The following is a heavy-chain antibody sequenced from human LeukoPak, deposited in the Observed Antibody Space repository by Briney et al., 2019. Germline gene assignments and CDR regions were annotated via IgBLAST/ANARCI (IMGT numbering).Heavy chain of an antibody. V-gene: IGHV3-53*01. CDR3: ASGSGSYRTPYYYMDV. CDR2: IYSCGST. CDR1: GFTVSSNY. Sequence: GGSLRLSCAASGFTVSSNYMSWVRQAPGKGLDWVSVIYSCGSTYYADSVKGRFTISRDNSKNTLYLQMNSLRAEDTAVYYCASGSGSYRTPYYYMDVWGTGTTVTVSS. J-gene: IGHJ6*03. D-gene: IGHD3-10*01.